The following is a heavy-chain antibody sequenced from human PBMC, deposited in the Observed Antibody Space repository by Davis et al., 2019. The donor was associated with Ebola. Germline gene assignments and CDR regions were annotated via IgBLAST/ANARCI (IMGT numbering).Heavy chain of an antibody. Sequence: AGSLRLSCTVSGGSFSTYYWSWVRQPPGKGLEWVGYIYYSGTTHYNPSLRGRVTISVDTSKKHFSLKLGSVTAADTAVYYCARGSQWLGPDYWGQGTLVTVSS. D-gene: IGHD6-19*01. J-gene: IGHJ4*02. CDR3: ARGSQWLGPDY. CDR2: IYYSGTT. CDR1: GGSFSTYY. V-gene: IGHV4-59*01.